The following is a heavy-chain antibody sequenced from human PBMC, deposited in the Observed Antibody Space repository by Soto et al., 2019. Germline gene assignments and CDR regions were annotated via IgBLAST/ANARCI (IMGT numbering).Heavy chain of an antibody. Sequence: SVKVSCKASGGTFSSYAIRWVRQPPGQGLEWMGGIIPIFGTANYAQKFQGRVTIIADESTNTAYMELSSLRSDDTAVYYCARDPGTSDTAMVTYYYGMDVWREGTTVTVAS. J-gene: IGHJ6*04. V-gene: IGHV1-69*13. CDR3: ARDPGTSDTAMVTYYYGMDV. D-gene: IGHD5-18*01. CDR1: GGTFSSYA. CDR2: IIPIFGTA.